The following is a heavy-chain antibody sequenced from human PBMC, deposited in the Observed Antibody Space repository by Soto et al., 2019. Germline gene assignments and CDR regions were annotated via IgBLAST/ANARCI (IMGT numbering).Heavy chain of an antibody. CDR3: ARGHSGSYCDY. Sequence: SETLSLTCAVYGGSFSGYYWSWIRQPPGKGLEWIGEINHSGSTNYNPSLKSRVTISVDTSKNQFSLKLSSVSAADTAVYYCARGHSGSYCDYWGQGTLVNVSS. J-gene: IGHJ4*02. CDR2: INHSGST. V-gene: IGHV4-34*01. CDR1: GGSFSGYY. D-gene: IGHD1-26*01.